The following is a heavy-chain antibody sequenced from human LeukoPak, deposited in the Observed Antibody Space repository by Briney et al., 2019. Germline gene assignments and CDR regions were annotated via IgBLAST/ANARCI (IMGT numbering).Heavy chain of an antibody. V-gene: IGHV4-34*01. CDR3: ARVTGTSAILY. CDR2: INHSGST. Sequence: SETLSLTCAVYGGSFSGYYWSWIRQPPGKGLEWIGEINHSGSTNYNPSLKSRVTISVDTSKNQFSLKLSSVTAADTAVYYCARVTGTSAILYWGQGTLVTVSS. CDR1: GGSFSGYY. D-gene: IGHD2-2*01. J-gene: IGHJ4*02.